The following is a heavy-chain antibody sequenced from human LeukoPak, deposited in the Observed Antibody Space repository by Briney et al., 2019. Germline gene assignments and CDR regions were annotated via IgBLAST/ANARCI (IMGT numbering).Heavy chain of an antibody. V-gene: IGHV1-2*02. Sequence: ASVKVSCKASGYTFTAYYMHWVRQAPGQGLEWMGWINPNSGVTNYAQKFQGRVTMTRDTSITTAYMELSRLRSDDTAVYFCASGWSITGWYNNWFDPWGQGTLVTVSS. CDR2: INPNSGVT. J-gene: IGHJ5*02. CDR3: ASGWSITGWYNNWFDP. D-gene: IGHD6-19*01. CDR1: GYTFTAYY.